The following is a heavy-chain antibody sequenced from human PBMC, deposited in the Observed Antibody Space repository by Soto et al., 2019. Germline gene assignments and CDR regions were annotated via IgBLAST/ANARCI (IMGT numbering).Heavy chain of an antibody. CDR2: TYYRSNWRH. J-gene: IGHJ5*02. Sequence: SQTLSLPCAISGDSVSSNTAAWNWIRSSPSRGLEWLGRTYYRSNWRHDYAVSVKSRITVNPDTSKNHFSLQLNSVTPDDTAVYYCAGGVAGCGCDLWGKGTLGTVSS. D-gene: IGHD6-19*01. CDR1: GDSVSSNTAA. CDR3: AGGVAGCGCDL. V-gene: IGHV6-1*01.